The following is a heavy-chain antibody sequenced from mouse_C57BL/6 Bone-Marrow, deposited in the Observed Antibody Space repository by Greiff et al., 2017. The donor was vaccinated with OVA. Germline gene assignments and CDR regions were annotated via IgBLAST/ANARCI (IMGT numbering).Heavy chain of an antibody. Sequence: EVKLMESGGGLVKPGGSLKLSCAASGFTFSSYAMSWVRQTPEKRLEWVATISDGGSYTYYPDNVKGRFTISRDNAKNNLYLQMSHLKSEDTAMYYCARDYYGSSYVGYWGQGTTLTVSS. V-gene: IGHV5-4*01. J-gene: IGHJ2*01. CDR2: ISDGGSYT. CDR1: GFTFSSYA. D-gene: IGHD1-1*01. CDR3: ARDYYGSSYVGY.